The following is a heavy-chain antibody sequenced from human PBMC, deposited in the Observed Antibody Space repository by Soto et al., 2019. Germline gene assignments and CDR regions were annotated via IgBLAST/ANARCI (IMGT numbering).Heavy chain of an antibody. D-gene: IGHD6-13*01. J-gene: IGHJ6*02. CDR2: ISYDGSNK. CDR3: TREENGSSWPYYYYYYGMDV. CDR1: GFTFSSYA. Sequence: GGSLRLSCAASGFTFSSYAMHWVRQAPGKGLEWVAVISYDGSNKYYADSVKGRFTISRDNSKNTLYLQMNSLRAEDTAVYYCTREENGSSWPYYYYYYGMDVWGQGTTVTVSS. V-gene: IGHV3-30-3*01.